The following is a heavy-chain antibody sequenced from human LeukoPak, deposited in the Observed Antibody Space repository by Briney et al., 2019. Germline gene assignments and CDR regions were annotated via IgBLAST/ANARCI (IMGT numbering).Heavy chain of an antibody. J-gene: IGHJ4*02. CDR1: GFTFSGSA. CDR3: ARDQYGSGSYSRLDY. D-gene: IGHD3-10*01. V-gene: IGHV3-21*01. CDR2: ISSSSSYI. Sequence: GGSLKLSCAASGFTFSGSAMHWVRQAPGKGLEWVSSISSSSSYIYYADSVKGRFTISRDNAKNSLYLQMNSLRAEDTAVYYCARDQYGSGSYSRLDYWGQGTLVTVSS.